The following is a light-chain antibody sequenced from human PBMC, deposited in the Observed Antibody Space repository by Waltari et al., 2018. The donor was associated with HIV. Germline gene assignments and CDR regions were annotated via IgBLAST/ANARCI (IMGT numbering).Light chain of an antibody. J-gene: IGKJ2*01. CDR3: QQYNSYST. V-gene: IGKV1-5*03. CDR1: QSIGSW. CDR2: KAS. Sequence: DIQMTQSPSTLSASVGDRVTITCRASQSIGSWLAWYQQKPGKAPKLLIYKASTLERGVPSRFSGSGAGTDFTLTISSLQPDDFATYYCQQYNSYSTFGQGTKLEIK.